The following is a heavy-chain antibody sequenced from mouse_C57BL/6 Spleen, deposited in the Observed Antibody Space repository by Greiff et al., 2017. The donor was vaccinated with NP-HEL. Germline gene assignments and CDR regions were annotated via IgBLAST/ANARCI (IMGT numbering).Heavy chain of an antibody. CDR1: GYTFTSYW. Sequence: QVQLQQPGAELVMPGASVKLSCKASGYTFTSYWMHWVKQRPGQGLEWIGEIDPSDSYTNYNQKFKGKSTLTVDKSSSTAYMQLSSLTSEDSAVYYCARGRAPTGTKAMDDWGQGTTVTVSS. V-gene: IGHV1-69*01. CDR3: ARGRAPTGTKAMDD. J-gene: IGHJ4*01. D-gene: IGHD4-1*02. CDR2: IDPSDSYT.